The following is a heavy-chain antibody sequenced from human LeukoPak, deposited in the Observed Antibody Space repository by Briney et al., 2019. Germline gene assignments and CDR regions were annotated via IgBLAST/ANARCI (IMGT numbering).Heavy chain of an antibody. CDR2: FDPEDGET. CDR3: ATAGSSGYYLRT. Sequence: SVKVSCKVSGYTLTELSMHWVRQAPGKGLEWMGGFDPEDGETIYAQKFQGRVTMTEDTSTDTAYMELSSLRSEDTAVYYCATAGSSGYYLRTWGQGTLVTVSS. V-gene: IGHV1-24*01. CDR1: GYTLTELS. D-gene: IGHD3-22*01. J-gene: IGHJ4*02.